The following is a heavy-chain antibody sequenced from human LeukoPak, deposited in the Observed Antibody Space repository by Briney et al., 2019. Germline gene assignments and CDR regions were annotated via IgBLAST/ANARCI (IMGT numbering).Heavy chain of an antibody. J-gene: IGHJ4*02. CDR2: ISSSGSTI. CDR1: GFTFSSYE. Sequence: GGSLRLSCAASGFTFSSYEMNWVRQAPGKGLEWVSYISSSGSTIYYADSVKGRFTISRDNSKNTLYLQMDSLRAGDTAVYYCARSPQEIFDYWGQGTLVTVSS. V-gene: IGHV3-48*03. CDR3: ARSPQEIFDY.